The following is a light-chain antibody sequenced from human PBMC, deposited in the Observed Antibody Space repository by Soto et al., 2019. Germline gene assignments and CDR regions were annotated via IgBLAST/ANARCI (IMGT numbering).Light chain of an antibody. V-gene: IGKV1-5*03. CDR3: QQYNSYSPT. CDR1: QSISVW. Sequence: DIQMTHSPSTLSASVGYRFTITCRASQSISVWLAWYQQKAGKAPNLLIYKASRLESGVPSRFSGSGSETEFTLTISGLQTGDSATYYCQQYNSYSPTFGQGTKVDIK. J-gene: IGKJ1*01. CDR2: KAS.